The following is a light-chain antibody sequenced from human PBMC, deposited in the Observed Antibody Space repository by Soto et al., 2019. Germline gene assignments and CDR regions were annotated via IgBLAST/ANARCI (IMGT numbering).Light chain of an antibody. CDR1: QTISSAS. CDR2: GAS. CDR3: QQYGSSPLT. Sequence: EIMLTQSPGTLSLSPRERGTLSCRAGQTISSASLAWYQQKPGQAPRLLIYGASNRASGIPDRFSGSGSGTDFTLTITRLEPEDFAVYYCQQYGSSPLTFGGGTMVDVK. V-gene: IGKV3-20*01. J-gene: IGKJ4*01.